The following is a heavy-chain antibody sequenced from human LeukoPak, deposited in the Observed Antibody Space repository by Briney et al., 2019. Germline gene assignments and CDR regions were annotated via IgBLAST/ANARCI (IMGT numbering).Heavy chain of an antibody. CDR2: ISSSSSYI. V-gene: IGHV3-21*01. CDR1: GFTFDDYA. D-gene: IGHD3-3*01. CDR3: APLSFLEWLDA. Sequence: GGSLRLSCAASGFTFDDYAMHWVRQAPGKGLEWVSSISSSSSYIYYADSVKGRFTISRDNAKNSLYLQMNSLRAEDTAVYYCAPLSFLEWLDAWGQGTLVTVSS. J-gene: IGHJ4*02.